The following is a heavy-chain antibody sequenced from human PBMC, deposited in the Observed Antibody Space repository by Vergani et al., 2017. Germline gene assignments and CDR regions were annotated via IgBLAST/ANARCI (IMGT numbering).Heavy chain of an antibody. CDR2: ISYDGTQK. CDR3: AKAGSVTSGSLQYNFYMDV. V-gene: IGHV3-30*18. CDR1: GFTSSYYG. J-gene: IGHJ6*03. D-gene: IGHD3-10*01. Sequence: QVHLVESGGGVVQPGRSLRLSCVVSGFTSSYYGMHWVRQAPGKELEWVAVISYDGTQKYYADSVKGRFTISRDNSKSTLYLQMNSLRTEDTAVYYCAKAGSVTSGSLQYNFYMDVWGKGTTVTVS.